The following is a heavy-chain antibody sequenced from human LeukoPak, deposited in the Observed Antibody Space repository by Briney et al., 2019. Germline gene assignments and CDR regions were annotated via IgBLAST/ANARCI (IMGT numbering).Heavy chain of an antibody. CDR1: GFNFRNQW. CDR3: SRDLPHTSYSVWT. V-gene: IGHV3-74*01. D-gene: IGHD6-13*01. J-gene: IGHJ4*02. CDR2: TDHDGSGT. Sequence: PGGSLRLSCAAYGFNFRNQWMHWVRQAPGTGLVWVSRTDHDGSGTSYADSVKGRFTVSRDNAKSTLYLQMNTLRAEDTAVYYCSRDLPHTSYSVWTWGQGTPVTVSS.